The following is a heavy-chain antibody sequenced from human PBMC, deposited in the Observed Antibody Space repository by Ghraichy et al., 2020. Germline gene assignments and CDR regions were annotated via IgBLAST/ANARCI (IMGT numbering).Heavy chain of an antibody. CDR3: TRDSSGSYYYNWFDP. CDR2: IRSKAYGGTT. J-gene: IGHJ5*02. Sequence: GESLNISCTASGFTFGDYAMSWFRQAPGKGLEWVGFIRSKAYGGTTEYAASVKGRFTISRDDSKSIAYLQMNSLKTEDTAVYYCTRDSSGSYYYNWFDPWGQGTLVTVSS. V-gene: IGHV3-49*03. D-gene: IGHD1-26*01. CDR1: GFTFGDYA.